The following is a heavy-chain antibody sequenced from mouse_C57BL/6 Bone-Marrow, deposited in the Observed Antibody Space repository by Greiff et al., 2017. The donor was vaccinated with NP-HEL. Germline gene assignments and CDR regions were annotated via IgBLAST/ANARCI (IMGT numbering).Heavy chain of an antibody. CDR3: ARQDCDEERFAY. CDR1: GYTFTDYY. CDR2: IFPGSGST. V-gene: IGHV1-75*01. J-gene: IGHJ3*01. Sequence: QVQLKESGPELVKPGASVKISCKASGYTFTDYYINWVKQRPGQGLEWIGWIFPGSGSTYYTEKFKGKATLTVDKSSSTAYMLLSSLTSEDSAVYFCARQDCDEERFAYWGQGTLVTVSA.